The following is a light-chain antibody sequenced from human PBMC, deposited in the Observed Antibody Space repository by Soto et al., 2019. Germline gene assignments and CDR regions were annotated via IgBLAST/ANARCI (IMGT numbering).Light chain of an antibody. Sequence: RERTQSPATLSVSPGERATLSSRASQSVSSNLAWYQQKPGQSHRLLIYGASTRATGITARFSGSGSGTDFTLTVSSLQPEDFALYYCQQYHNWPRTFGQGTKVAIK. CDR1: QSVSSN. V-gene: IGKV3-15*01. CDR3: QQYHNWPRT. CDR2: GAS. J-gene: IGKJ1*01.